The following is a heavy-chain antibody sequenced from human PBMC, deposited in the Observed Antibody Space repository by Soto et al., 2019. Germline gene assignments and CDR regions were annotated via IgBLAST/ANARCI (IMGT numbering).Heavy chain of an antibody. CDR2: INPATGAA. V-gene: IGHV1-2*02. J-gene: IGHJ3*02. CDR3: ARGGGVGVAGSAAFDM. Sequence: QLHLVQSGAVVKKPGASVTVSCSASVYPVTAYYMHWVRQAPGRGLEWMGGINPATGAAKYTQTFQGRVTMTRDTSTSTVFMELSGLTSGATAVFYCARGGGVGVAGSAAFDMWGQGTLVTVSS. D-gene: IGHD3-3*01. CDR1: VYPVTAYY.